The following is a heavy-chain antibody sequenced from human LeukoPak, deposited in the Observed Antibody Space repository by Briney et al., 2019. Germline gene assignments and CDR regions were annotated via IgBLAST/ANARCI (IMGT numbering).Heavy chain of an antibody. V-gene: IGHV4-59*08. CDR3: ARHSLVFYGSGSYFLNSMDV. Sequence: SETLSLTCTVSGGSISSHDWSWIRQSPGKGLEWIGNICDSELTSYNPSLKSRVTISLDTSQNQCSLNLSSVTAADTAVYYCARHSLVFYGSGSYFLNSMDVWGQGTTVTVSS. D-gene: IGHD3-10*01. CDR1: GGSISSHD. J-gene: IGHJ6*02. CDR2: ICDSELT.